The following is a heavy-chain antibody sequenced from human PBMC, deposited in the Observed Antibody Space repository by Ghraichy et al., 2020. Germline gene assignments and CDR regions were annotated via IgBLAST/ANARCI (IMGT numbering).Heavy chain of an antibody. V-gene: IGHV3-30*18. CDR2: ISYDGSNK. Sequence: LSLTCAASGFTFSSYAMHWVRQAPGKGLEWVALISYDGSNKYYPDSVKGRFTISRDNSKNTLYLQMNSLRDEDTAVYYCAQDQGRGLAKETFHYWGQGTLVTVSS. D-gene: IGHD3/OR15-3a*01. CDR1: GFTFSSYA. CDR3: AQDQGRGLAKETFHY. J-gene: IGHJ4*02.